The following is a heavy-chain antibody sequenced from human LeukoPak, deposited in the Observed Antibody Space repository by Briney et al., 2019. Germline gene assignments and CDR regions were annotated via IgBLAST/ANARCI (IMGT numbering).Heavy chain of an antibody. D-gene: IGHD3-10*01. CDR1: SGSISIYY. CDR3: ARGGYYGSGNDFRFDP. Sequence: SETLSLTCTVSSGSISIYYWSWIRQPPGKGLEWIGYIYYTGSTNYNPSLKSRVTISVETSKNQFSLKLKSVTAADTAVYYCARGGYYGSGNDFRFDPWGQGTLVTVSS. V-gene: IGHV4-59*01. J-gene: IGHJ5*02. CDR2: IYYTGST.